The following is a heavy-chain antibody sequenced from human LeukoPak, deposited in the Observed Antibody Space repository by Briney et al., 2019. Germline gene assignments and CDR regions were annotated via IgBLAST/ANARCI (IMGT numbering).Heavy chain of an antibody. J-gene: IGHJ4*02. CDR3: ARDGRRTVFASVPYYFDY. V-gene: IGHV3-66*01. D-gene: IGHD1-26*01. CDR2: IYSGGST. CDR1: GFTFSTYA. Sequence: GGSLRLSCAASGFTFSTYAVNWVRQAPGKGLEWVSVIYSGGSTYYADSVKGRFTISRDNSKNTLYLQMNSLRAEDTAVYYCARDGRRTVFASVPYYFDYWGQGTLVTVSS.